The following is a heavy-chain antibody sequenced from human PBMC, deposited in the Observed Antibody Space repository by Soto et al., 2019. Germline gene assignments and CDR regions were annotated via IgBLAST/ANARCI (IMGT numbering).Heavy chain of an antibody. D-gene: IGHD6-13*01. J-gene: IGHJ4*02. Sequence: TSETLSLTCAVSGGSISSGGYSWSWIRQPPGKGLEWIGYIYHSGSTYYNPSLKSRVTISVDRSKNQFSLKLNSVTAADTAVYYCASRHSSPYFDYWGQGTLVTVAS. CDR2: IYHSGST. CDR1: GGSISSGGYS. V-gene: IGHV4-30-2*01. CDR3: ASRHSSPYFDY.